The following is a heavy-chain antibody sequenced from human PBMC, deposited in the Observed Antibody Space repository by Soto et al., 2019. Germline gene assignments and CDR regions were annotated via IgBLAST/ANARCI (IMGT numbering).Heavy chain of an antibody. D-gene: IGHD5-12*01. J-gene: IGHJ6*02. V-gene: IGHV1-3*01. Sequence: QVQLVQSGAEVKKPGASVKVSCKASGYTFTSYAMHWVRQAPGQRLEWLGWITAGNGNTKYSQKFQGRVTITRDTSASTAYMELSSLRSEDTAVYYCARVHSDGYRTYYGMDVWGQGTTVTVSS. CDR1: GYTFTSYA. CDR2: ITAGNGNT. CDR3: ARVHSDGYRTYYGMDV.